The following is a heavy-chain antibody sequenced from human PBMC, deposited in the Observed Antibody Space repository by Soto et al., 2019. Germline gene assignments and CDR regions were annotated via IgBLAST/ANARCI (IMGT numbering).Heavy chain of an antibody. CDR1: GFTFSGYW. Sequence: GGSLRLSCAASGFTFSGYWMSWVRQAPGKGLEWVANIKQDGSEMYYVDSVKGRFTVSRDNAKNSLSLEMNSLRAEDTAMYYCARIYYSIWGGYYRDHWGQGTLVTVSS. CDR2: IKQDGSEM. J-gene: IGHJ4*02. CDR3: ARIYYSIWGGYYRDH. D-gene: IGHD3-3*01. V-gene: IGHV3-7*05.